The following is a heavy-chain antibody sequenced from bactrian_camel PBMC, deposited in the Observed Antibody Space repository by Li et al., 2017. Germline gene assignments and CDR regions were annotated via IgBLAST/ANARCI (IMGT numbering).Heavy chain of an antibody. CDR2: IYTGGNDA. Sequence: HVQLVESGGGSVQAGGSLRLSCVTSGYMFSQNCMGWFRQAPGKEREGVASIYTGGNDAYYADSVKGRFTISHDNARNTLYLQMDSLKPEDTAIYYCAAADIGEAVVTARILSLKSLFTYWGQGTQVTVS. V-gene: IGHV3S54*01. CDR1: GYMFSQNC. D-gene: IGHD2*01. CDR3: AAADIGEAVVTARILSLKSLFTY. J-gene: IGHJ4*01.